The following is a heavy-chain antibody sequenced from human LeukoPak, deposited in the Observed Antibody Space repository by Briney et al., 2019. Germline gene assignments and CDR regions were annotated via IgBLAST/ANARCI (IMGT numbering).Heavy chain of an antibody. Sequence: SETLSLICTVSGGSISRHYWSWIRQPPGKGLEWFGYISYIGSTNYNPSLKSRVTISIDTSKNQFSLKLTSVTAADTAVYYCARDLVTVTKGFDIWGQGTMVSVSS. J-gene: IGHJ3*02. CDR2: ISYIGST. D-gene: IGHD4-17*01. CDR1: GGSISRHY. CDR3: ARDLVTVTKGFDI. V-gene: IGHV4-59*11.